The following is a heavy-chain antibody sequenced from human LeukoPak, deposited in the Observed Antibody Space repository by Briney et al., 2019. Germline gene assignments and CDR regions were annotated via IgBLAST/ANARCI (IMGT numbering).Heavy chain of an antibody. J-gene: IGHJ4*02. CDR2: IRGNGDT. V-gene: IGHV3-23*01. D-gene: IGHD1-1*01. CDR3: AKANWVSNADAVW. Sequence: GGSLRLSCVASGFSFSDYAMSWVRQAPARGPEWVSSIRGNGDTFYADSVKGRFTLSKDVSRNTVYLQLNNLRVDDTALYYCAKANWVSNADAVWWGQGTLVTVSS. CDR1: GFSFSDYA.